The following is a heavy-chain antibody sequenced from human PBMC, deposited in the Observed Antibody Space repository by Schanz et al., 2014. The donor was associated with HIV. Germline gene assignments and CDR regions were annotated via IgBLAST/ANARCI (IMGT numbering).Heavy chain of an antibody. CDR1: GSTFPDLD. Sequence: ARLVQSGAEVKRPGASVTVSCTAAGSTFPDLDVNWVRQAAGQGLEWMAWLNPKSGNTGYAQKFQGRVTISADKSTDTAFMEVSSLSAEDTAVYYCARSAGYYAGHEYWGRGTPVTVSS. D-gene: IGHD2-8*02. J-gene: IGHJ4*02. V-gene: IGHV1-8*01. CDR2: LNPKSGNT. CDR3: ARSAGYYAGHEY.